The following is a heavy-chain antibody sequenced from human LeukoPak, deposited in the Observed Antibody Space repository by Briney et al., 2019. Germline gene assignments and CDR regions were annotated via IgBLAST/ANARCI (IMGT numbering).Heavy chain of an antibody. CDR1: GYTFTDYY. Sequence: ASVKASCKVSGYTFTDYYMHWVQQAPGKGLEWMGLVDPEDGETIYAEKFQGRVTITADTSTDTAYMELSSLRSEDTAVYYCATMGYYYGSGSYYATTNLVDYWGQGTLVTVSS. V-gene: IGHV1-69-2*01. CDR2: VDPEDGET. J-gene: IGHJ4*02. CDR3: ATMGYYYGSGSYYATTNLVDY. D-gene: IGHD3-10*01.